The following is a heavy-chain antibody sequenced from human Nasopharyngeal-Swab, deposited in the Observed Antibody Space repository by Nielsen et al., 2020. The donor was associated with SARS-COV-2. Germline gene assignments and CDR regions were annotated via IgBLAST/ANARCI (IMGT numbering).Heavy chain of an antibody. CDR2: ISNSGSSI. D-gene: IGHD2-15*01. V-gene: IGHV3-11*04. J-gene: IGHJ5*02. Sequence: GGSLRFSCEASGFTFNDYYMSWIRQAPGKGLEWVSYISNSGSSIYYADSVKGRFTISRDNAKNSLSLQMNSLRAEDTAVYYCARGPGFWEFCSGGSCYSSPFDPWGQGTLVTVSS. CDR3: ARGPGFWEFCSGGSCYSSPFDP. CDR1: GFTFNDYY.